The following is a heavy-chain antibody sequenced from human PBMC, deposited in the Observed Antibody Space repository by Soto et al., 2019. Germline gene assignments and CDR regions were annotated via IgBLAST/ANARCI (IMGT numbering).Heavy chain of an antibody. CDR2: IDPSDSYT. V-gene: IGHV5-10-1*01. D-gene: IGHD3-22*01. Sequence: VECLTTSCQGPSYTFNSYWIIWALQMPGKGLEWMGRIDPSDSYTNYSPSFQGHVTISADKSISTAYLQWSRLKASDTAMYYRSSAYYETSGPKSDYWGQGTMVTGSS. CDR1: SYTFNSYW. J-gene: IGHJ4*02. CDR3: SSAYYETSGPKSDY.